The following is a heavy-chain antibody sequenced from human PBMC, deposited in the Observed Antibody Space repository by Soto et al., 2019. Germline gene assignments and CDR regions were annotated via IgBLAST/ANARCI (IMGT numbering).Heavy chain of an antibody. J-gene: IGHJ4*02. CDR2: INHSGSS. CDR1: GGSFSGYI. D-gene: IGHD2-15*01. Sequence: SETLSLTCAVSGGSFSGYIWTWIRQSPEKGLQWIGQINHSGSSYYNPSLKSRVTISVHTSRDQFSLELSSVTAADTAVYYCARHTPTNSISDHWGQGTLVTVSS. V-gene: IGHV4-34*01. CDR3: ARHTPTNSISDH.